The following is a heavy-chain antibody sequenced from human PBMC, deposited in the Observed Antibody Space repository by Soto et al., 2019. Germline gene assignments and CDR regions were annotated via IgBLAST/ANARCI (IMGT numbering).Heavy chain of an antibody. CDR1: GDTFKSYS. D-gene: IGHD1-7*01. Sequence: QVHLEQSGTEVKKPGSSVKVSCKASGDTFKSYSINWIRQAPGQGLEWMGGIIPMSGSPDYAQKFQGRVTITAEESTRTVYMELSSLRSEDTAIYYCARDNFVELRGTCFDPWGQGTLVIVSS. CDR3: ARDNFVELRGTCFDP. J-gene: IGHJ5*02. CDR2: IIPMSGSP. V-gene: IGHV1-69*01.